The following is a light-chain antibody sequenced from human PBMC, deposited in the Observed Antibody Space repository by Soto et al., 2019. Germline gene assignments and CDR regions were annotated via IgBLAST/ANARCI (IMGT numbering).Light chain of an antibody. CDR3: QQYNNCPPIT. CDR2: DAS. Sequence: EIVMTQSRASLSVSPGERAIISCRASQSVSSNLAWYQHKPGQAPRLLIYDASTRATGVPARFSGSGSGTEFPLTISSLQSEDFAVYYCQQYNNCPPITFGQGTRLEIK. CDR1: QSVSSN. V-gene: IGKV3D-15*01. J-gene: IGKJ5*01.